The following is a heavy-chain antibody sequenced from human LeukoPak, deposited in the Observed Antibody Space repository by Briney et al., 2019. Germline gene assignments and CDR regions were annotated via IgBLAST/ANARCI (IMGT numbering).Heavy chain of an antibody. J-gene: IGHJ4*02. D-gene: IGHD2-2*01. CDR2: ISYDGSNK. CDR3: AKDGGTSCYFDY. V-gene: IGHV3-30*18. Sequence: PGGSLRLSCAASGFTFSSYGMHWVRQAPGKGLEWVAVISYDGSNKYYADSVKGRSTISRDNSKNTLYLQMNSLRAEDTAVYYCAKDGGTSCYFDYWGQGTLVTVSS. CDR1: GFTFSSYG.